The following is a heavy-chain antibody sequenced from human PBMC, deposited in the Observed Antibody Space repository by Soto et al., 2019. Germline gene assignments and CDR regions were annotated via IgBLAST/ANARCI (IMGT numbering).Heavy chain of an antibody. D-gene: IGHD3-22*01. J-gene: IGHJ4*02. CDR1: GFTFSSYA. Sequence: GGSLRLSCAASGFTFSSYAMSWVRQAPGKGLEWVSVISGSGGSTYYADSVKGRFTISRDNSKNTLYLQMNSLRAEDTAVYYCAKVTFSITMIVAASEEGSLGYWGQGTLVTVSS. V-gene: IGHV3-23*01. CDR3: AKVTFSITMIVAASEEGSLGY. CDR2: ISGSGGST.